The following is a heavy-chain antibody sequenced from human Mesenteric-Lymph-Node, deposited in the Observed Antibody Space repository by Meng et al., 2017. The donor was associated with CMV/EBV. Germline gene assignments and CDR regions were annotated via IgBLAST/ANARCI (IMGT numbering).Heavy chain of an antibody. V-gene: IGHV3-53*01. CDR3: ARANLHTHMDV. CDR2: IYNVGGT. D-gene: IGHD4-11*01. CDR1: GFSVGNDF. Sequence: GESLKISCAVSGFSVGNDFVAWVRQAPGKGLEWVSIIYNVGGTYYADSVRARFAISRDNSKNTVFLQMNNLRAEDTAVYYCARANLHTHMDVWGQGTTVTVSS. J-gene: IGHJ6*02.